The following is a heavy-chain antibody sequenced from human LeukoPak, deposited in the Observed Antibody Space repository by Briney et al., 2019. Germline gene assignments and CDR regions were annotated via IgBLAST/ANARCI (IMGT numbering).Heavy chain of an antibody. D-gene: IGHD2-15*01. CDR1: GYTFSSND. Sequence: ASVKVSCKASGYTFSSNDINWVRQATGQGLEWMGWMNPHSGNTGYAQKFQGRVTITRNTSISTAYMELSSLRSEDTAVYYCARGSVAATLNWFDPWGQGTLVTVSS. CDR2: MNPHSGNT. V-gene: IGHV1-8*01. J-gene: IGHJ5*02. CDR3: ARGSVAATLNWFDP.